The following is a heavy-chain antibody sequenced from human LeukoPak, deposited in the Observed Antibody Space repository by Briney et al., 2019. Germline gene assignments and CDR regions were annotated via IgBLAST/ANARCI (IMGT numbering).Heavy chain of an antibody. Sequence: GGSLRLSCAASGFTFDDYAMHWVRQAPGKGLEWVSGISWNSGSIGYADSVKGRFTISRDNAKNSLYLQMNSLRAEDTALYYCAKAGTSRTGMDVWGQGTTVTVSS. D-gene: IGHD2-2*01. CDR3: AKAGTSRTGMDV. CDR2: ISWNSGSI. V-gene: IGHV3-9*01. J-gene: IGHJ6*02. CDR1: GFTFDDYA.